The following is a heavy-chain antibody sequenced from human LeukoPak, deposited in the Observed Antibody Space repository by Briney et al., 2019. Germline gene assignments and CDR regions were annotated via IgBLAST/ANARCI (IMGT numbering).Heavy chain of an antibody. V-gene: IGHV6-1*01. Sequence: SQTLPVTCAISGDSVSSSTAAWNWIRQSPSRGLEWLGRTYYRSKWYSDFAEYVKSRITIDPDTSKNQFSLQLNSVTPDDTAVYFCARGQTYSGRIFDYWGQGTRVPLFS. CDR1: GDSVSSSTAA. J-gene: IGHJ4*02. CDR3: ARGQTYSGRIFDY. CDR2: TYYRSKWYS. D-gene: IGHD1-26*01.